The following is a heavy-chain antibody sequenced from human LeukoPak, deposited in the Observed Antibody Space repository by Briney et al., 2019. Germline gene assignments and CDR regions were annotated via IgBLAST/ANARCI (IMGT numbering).Heavy chain of an antibody. V-gene: IGHV5-51*01. CDR3: ASGELIPAAPFDY. Sequence: GESLKISCKGSGYSSTSYWIGSVRHMAGKSLEWMGIIYPGDSDTRYSPSFQGQVTISADKSISTAYLQWSSLKASDTAMYYCASGELIPAAPFDYWGQGTLVTVSS. CDR1: GYSSTSYW. D-gene: IGHD2-2*01. CDR2: IYPGDSDT. J-gene: IGHJ4*02.